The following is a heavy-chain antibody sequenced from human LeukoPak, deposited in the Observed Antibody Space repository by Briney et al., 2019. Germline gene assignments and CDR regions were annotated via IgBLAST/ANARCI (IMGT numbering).Heavy chain of an antibody. CDR3: ARKGGNWNDVN. V-gene: IGHV3-23*01. Sequence: PGGSLRLSCAASGFTFSSYAMSWVRQAPGKGLEWVSVISGSGGSTYYADSVKGRFTISRDNAKNSLYLQMNSLRAEDTAVYYCARKGGNWNDVNWGQGTLVTVSS. D-gene: IGHD1-20*01. J-gene: IGHJ4*02. CDR2: ISGSGGST. CDR1: GFTFSSYA.